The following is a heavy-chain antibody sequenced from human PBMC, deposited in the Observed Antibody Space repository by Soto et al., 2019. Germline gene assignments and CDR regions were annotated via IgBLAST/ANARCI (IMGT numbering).Heavy chain of an antibody. CDR3: ARHDYVWGSYRYSFPDYFDF. D-gene: IGHD3-16*02. CDR1: GGSISSSSYY. V-gene: IGHV4-39*01. CDR2: IYYSGST. J-gene: IGHJ4*02. Sequence: SETLSLTCTVSGGSISSSSYYWGWIRQPPGKGLEWIGSIYYSGSTYYNPSLKSRVTISVDTSKNQFSLKLSSVTAADTAVYYCARHDYVWGSYRYSFPDYFDFWGQGTLVTVSS.